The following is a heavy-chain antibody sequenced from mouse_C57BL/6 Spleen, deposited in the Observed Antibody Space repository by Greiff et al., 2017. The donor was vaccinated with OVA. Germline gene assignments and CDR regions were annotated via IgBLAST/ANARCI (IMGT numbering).Heavy chain of an antibody. CDR2: INYDGSST. Sequence: EVKLMESEGGLVQPGSSMKLSCTASGFTFSDYYMAWVRQVPEKGLEWVANINYDGSSTYYLDSLKSRFIISRDNAKNILYLQLSSLKSEDTATYYCARELTGTYWYFDVWGTGTTVTVSS. J-gene: IGHJ1*03. CDR1: GFTFSDYY. V-gene: IGHV5-16*01. D-gene: IGHD4-1*01. CDR3: ARELTGTYWYFDV.